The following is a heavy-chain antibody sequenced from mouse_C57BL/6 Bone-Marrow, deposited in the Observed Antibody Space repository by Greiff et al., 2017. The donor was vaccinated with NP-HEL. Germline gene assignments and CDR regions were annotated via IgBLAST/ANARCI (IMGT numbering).Heavy chain of an antibody. Sequence: VQLQQSGTVLARPGASVKMSCKTSGYTFTSYWMHWVKQRPGQGLEWIGAIYPGNSDTSYNQTFKGKATLTAVTSASTAYMELSSLTTEDSAVYYCTRWGVYYYGSKYLDYWGQGTTHTVSS. V-gene: IGHV1-5*01. CDR2: IYPGNSDT. CDR3: TRWGVYYYGSKYLDY. D-gene: IGHD1-1*01. CDR1: GYTFTSYW. J-gene: IGHJ2*01.